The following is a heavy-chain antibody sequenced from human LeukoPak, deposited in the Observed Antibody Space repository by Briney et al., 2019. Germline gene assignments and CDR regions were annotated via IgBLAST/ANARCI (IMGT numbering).Heavy chain of an antibody. CDR2: ISYDGSNK. CDR3: ARDSTRVVIPYYFDY. V-gene: IGHV3-30-3*01. J-gene: IGHJ4*02. D-gene: IGHD3-3*01. CDR1: GFTFSSYA. Sequence: GGSLRLSCAASGFTFSSYAMHWVRQAPGKGLEWEAAISYDGSNKYYADSVKGRFTISRDNSKNTLYLQMNSLRAEDTAVYYCARDSTRVVIPYYFDYWGQGTLVTVSS.